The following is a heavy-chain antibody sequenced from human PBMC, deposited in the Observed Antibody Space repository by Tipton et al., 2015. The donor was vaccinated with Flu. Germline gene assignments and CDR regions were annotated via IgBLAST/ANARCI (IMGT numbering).Heavy chain of an antibody. J-gene: IGHJ6*02. CDR3: ARDPGIAAAGTGWYYYGMDV. CDR1: GGSISSSSYY. CDR2: IYYSGST. Sequence: TLSLTCTVSGGSISSSSYYWGWIRQPPGKGLEWIGSIYYSGSTYYNPSLKSRVTISVDTSKNQFSLKLSSVTAADTAVYYCARDPGIAAAGTGWYYYGMDVWCQGTTVTVSS. V-gene: IGHV4-39*07. D-gene: IGHD6-13*01.